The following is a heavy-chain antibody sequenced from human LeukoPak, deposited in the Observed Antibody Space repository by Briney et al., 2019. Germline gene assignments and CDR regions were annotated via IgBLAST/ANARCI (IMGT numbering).Heavy chain of an antibody. J-gene: IGHJ4*02. CDR1: GFTFSSYA. V-gene: IGHV3-30-3*01. CDR3: AKGGQTDRFDY. D-gene: IGHD5-12*01. CDR2: ISYDGSNK. Sequence: GGSLRLSCAASGFTFSSYAMHWVRQAPGKGLEWVAVISYDGSNKYYADSVKGRFTISRDNSKSTLYLQMNSLRAEDTAVFYCAKGGQTDRFDYWGQGALVTVSS.